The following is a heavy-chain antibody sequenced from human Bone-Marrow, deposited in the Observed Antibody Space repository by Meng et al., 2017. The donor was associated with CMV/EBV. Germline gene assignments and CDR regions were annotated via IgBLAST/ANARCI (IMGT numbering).Heavy chain of an antibody. V-gene: IGHV1-46*01. Sequence: ASVKVSCKASGYTFTSYYMHWVRQAPGQGLEWMGIINPSGGSTSYAQKFQGRVTMTRDTSTSTVYMELSSLRSEDTAVYYCARGPTGSVLHPPPRYSSPPELWGQGTLVTVSS. J-gene: IGHJ4*02. CDR2: INPSGGST. CDR3: ARGPTGSVLHPPPRYSSPPEL. CDR1: GYTFTSYY. D-gene: IGHD6-13*01.